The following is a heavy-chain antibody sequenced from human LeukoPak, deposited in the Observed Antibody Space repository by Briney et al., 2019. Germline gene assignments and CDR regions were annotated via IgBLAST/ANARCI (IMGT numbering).Heavy chain of an antibody. J-gene: IGHJ4*02. CDR2: ISGSGPYK. V-gene: IGHV3-23*01. Sequence: PGGSLRLSCAASGFTFSSYAMSWVRQAPGKGLEWVSGISGSGPYKFYTDSVKGRFTISRDSSKNTLYLQMNSLRAGDTALYYCAKHGYCSGISCFFDFWGQGTLVTVSS. D-gene: IGHD2-2*03. CDR3: AKHGYCSGISCFFDF. CDR1: GFTFSSYA.